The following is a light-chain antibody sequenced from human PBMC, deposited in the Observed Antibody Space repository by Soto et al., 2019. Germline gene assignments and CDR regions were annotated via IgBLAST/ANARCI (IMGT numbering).Light chain of an antibody. CDR2: DVS. J-gene: IGLJ1*01. CDR3: KSFTTSDTYV. CDR1: SSDVGAYNY. Sequence: QTASVSGSPGQSIAISCTGTSSDVGAYNYVSWYLQYPGKAPKLVIFDVSFRPSGVSNRFSGSKSGNTASLTISGLQAEDEADYYCKSFTTSDTYVFGTGTKVTVL. V-gene: IGLV2-14*01.